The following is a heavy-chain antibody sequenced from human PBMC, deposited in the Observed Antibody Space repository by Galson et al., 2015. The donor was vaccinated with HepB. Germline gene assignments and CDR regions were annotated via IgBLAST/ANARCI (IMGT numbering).Heavy chain of an antibody. V-gene: IGHV1-2*06. Sequence: SCKASGYTFTGYYMHWVRQAPGQGLEWMGRINPNSGGTNYAQKFQGRVTMTRDTSISTAYMELSRLRSDDTAVYYCARGSSSWYSGGDYWGQGTLVTVSS. CDR2: INPNSGGT. CDR1: GYTFTGYY. J-gene: IGHJ4*02. D-gene: IGHD6-13*01. CDR3: ARGSSSWYSGGDY.